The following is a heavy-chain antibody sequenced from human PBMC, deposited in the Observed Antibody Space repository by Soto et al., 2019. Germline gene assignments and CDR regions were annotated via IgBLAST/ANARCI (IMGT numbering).Heavy chain of an antibody. J-gene: IGHJ4*02. CDR2: ISYDGTNK. D-gene: IGHD7-27*01. V-gene: IGHV3-30-3*01. Sequence: QVQLVESGGGVVQPGRSLSLSFAASGFSFSISPMHWVRQAPGKGPEWVALISYDGTNKFYADSVKGRFTISRDNSKSTLYLQVDSLRPEDAAVYYCARDPKTSGGQHWAFNYFDSWGQGTLVTVSS. CDR3: ARDPKTSGGQHWAFNYFDS. CDR1: GFSFSISP.